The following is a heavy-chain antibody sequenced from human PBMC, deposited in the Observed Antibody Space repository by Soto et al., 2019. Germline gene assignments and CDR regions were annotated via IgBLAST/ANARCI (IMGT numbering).Heavy chain of an antibody. D-gene: IGHD3-10*01. CDR2: IYYNGNT. CDR1: GGSISSNIHS. CDR3: VRVPVLLWFGESYPYGMDI. J-gene: IGHJ6*02. Sequence: SETLSLTCIVSGGSISSNIHSWGWVRQPPGKGLERIGAIYYNGNTYYNTSLKSRDTISVDTSTDLFSLRLSSVCAADTAMYFCVRVPVLLWFGESYPYGMDIWGQGTTVTVSS. V-gene: IGHV4-39*01.